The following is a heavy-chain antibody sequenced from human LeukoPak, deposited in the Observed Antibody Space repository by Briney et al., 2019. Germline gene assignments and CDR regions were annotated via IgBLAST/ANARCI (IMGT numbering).Heavy chain of an antibody. V-gene: IGHV3-30*18. CDR3: AKVQMVVALFYGMDV. J-gene: IGHJ6*02. CDR1: GFTFSNYG. Sequence: PGRSLRLSCAASGFTFSNYGMHWVRQAPGKGLEWVAVISNDGSNKYYADSVKGRFTISRDNSKNTLYLQMNSLRAEDTAVYYCAKVQMVVALFYGMDVWGQGTTVTVS. CDR2: ISNDGSNK. D-gene: IGHD2-15*01.